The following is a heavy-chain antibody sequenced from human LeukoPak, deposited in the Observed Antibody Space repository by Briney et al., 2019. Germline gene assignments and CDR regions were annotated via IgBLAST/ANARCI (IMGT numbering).Heavy chain of an antibody. D-gene: IGHD6-13*01. V-gene: IGHV3-7*01. J-gene: IGHJ6*03. Sequence: GGSLRLSRAVPGYTLSSNWTSGVPHAPGKGLEWVANIKEDGVVKFYVVVLNARFTISRDNTTNSLFLQMTSLRAEDTAGYYCVRDLSLHIYSSPIKSHYMEVWGEGATFSVSS. CDR2: IKEDGVVK. CDR3: VRDLSLHIYSSPIKSHYMEV. CDR1: GYTLSSNW.